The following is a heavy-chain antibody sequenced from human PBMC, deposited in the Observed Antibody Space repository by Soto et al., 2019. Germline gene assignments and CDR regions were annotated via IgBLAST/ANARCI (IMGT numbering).Heavy chain of an antibody. CDR1: GFTFNNYC. D-gene: IGHD1-7*01. V-gene: IGHV3-33*01. Sequence: PGGSLRLSCTASGFTFNNYCMHWVRQAPGKGLEWVALIWYDGSNREYADSVKGRFTISRDNSKNTLYLQMNSLRVEDTAVYYCAVGRQPVYTRTTGLLDYYYFAMAVWGQGTTVTVSS. J-gene: IGHJ6*02. CDR2: IWYDGSNR. CDR3: AVGRQPVYTRTTGLLDYYYFAMAV.